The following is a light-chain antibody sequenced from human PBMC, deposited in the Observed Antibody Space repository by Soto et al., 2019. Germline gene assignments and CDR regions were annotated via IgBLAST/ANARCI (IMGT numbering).Light chain of an antibody. CDR3: SSYTCSSTPYV. CDR2: EVS. Sequence: QSALTQPASVSGSPGQSITISCTGTSSDGGGYNSVSWYQQHPGKAPKLMIYEVSNRPSGVSNRFSGSKSGNTAAQTISGLKSEDEADYYCSSYTCSSTPYVFGTGTKLTVL. V-gene: IGLV2-14*01. J-gene: IGLJ1*01. CDR1: SSDGGGYNS.